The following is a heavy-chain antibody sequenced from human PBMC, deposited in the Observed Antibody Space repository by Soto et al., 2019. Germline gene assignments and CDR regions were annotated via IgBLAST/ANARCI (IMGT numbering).Heavy chain of an antibody. CDR2: INPGGGT. J-gene: IGHJ3*02. V-gene: IGHV1-2*02. Sequence: ASVKVSCKACGYTFTSYSIHWVRQAPGQGLEWMGKINPGGGTNYAQKFQGRVTMTRDTSISTAYMELSRLRSDDTAVYYCASRILYLDAFDIWGEGTRVSVSS. CDR1: GYTFTSYS. CDR3: ASRILYLDAFDI.